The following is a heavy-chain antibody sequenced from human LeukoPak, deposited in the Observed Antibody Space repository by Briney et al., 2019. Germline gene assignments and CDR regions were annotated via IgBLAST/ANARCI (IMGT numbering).Heavy chain of an antibody. Sequence: SVKVSCKASGGTFSSYAISWVRQAPGQGLEWMGRIIPILGIANYAQKFQGRVTITADKSTSTAYMELSSLRSEDTAVYYCAREGALYSDYFDYWGQGTLVTVSS. V-gene: IGHV1-69*04. CDR2: IIPILGIA. CDR3: AREGALYSDYFDY. J-gene: IGHJ4*02. CDR1: GGTFSSYA. D-gene: IGHD3-16*01.